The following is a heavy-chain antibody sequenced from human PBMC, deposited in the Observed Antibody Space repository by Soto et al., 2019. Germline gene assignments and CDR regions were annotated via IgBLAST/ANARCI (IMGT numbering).Heavy chain of an antibody. D-gene: IGHD3-9*01. CDR3: AGVYLTYAMKYYYYGMDV. CDR2: ISYDGSNK. CDR1: GFTFSSYA. J-gene: IGHJ6*02. V-gene: IGHV3-30-3*01. Sequence: SLRLSCAASGFTFSSYAMHWVRQAPGKGLEWVAVISYDGSNKYYADSVKGRFTISRDNSKNTLYLQMNSLRAEDTAVYYCAGVYLTYAMKYYYYGMDVWGQGTTVTVSS.